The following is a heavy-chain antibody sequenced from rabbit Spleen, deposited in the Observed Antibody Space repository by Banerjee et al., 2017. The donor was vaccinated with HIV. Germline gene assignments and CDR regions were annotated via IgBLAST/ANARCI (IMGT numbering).Heavy chain of an antibody. D-gene: IGHD1-1*01. CDR3: ASKDEVISYVTL. CDR2: INTATGKA. J-gene: IGHJ3*01. CDR1: GFSFSDRDV. Sequence: QEQLVESGGGLVKPEGSLTLTCKASGFSFSDRDVMCWVRQAPGKGLEWIACINTATGKAVYANWAKGRFTIARSTSLNTGDLKMTSLTAADTATYFCASKDEVISYVTLWGQGTLVNVS. V-gene: IGHV1S47*01.